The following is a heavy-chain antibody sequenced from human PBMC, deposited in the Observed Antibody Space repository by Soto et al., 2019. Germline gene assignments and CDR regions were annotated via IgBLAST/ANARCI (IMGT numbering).Heavy chain of an antibody. CDR3: ARGAGSGSFLIDY. CDR2: TSDDESRK. CDR1: GFTFSSYA. Sequence: QVQLVESGGGVVQPGRSLRLSCAASGFTFSSYAMRWVRQAPGKGLEWMAITSDDESRKYYGDSVRGRFTISRDNSKNTLYLQMNSLRDEDTALFYCARGAGSGSFLIDYWGQGTLVTVSS. J-gene: IGHJ4*02. V-gene: IGHV3-30*04. D-gene: IGHD1-26*01.